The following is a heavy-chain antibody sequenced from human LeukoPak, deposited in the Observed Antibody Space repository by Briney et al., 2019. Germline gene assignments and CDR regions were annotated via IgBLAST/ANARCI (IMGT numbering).Heavy chain of an antibody. CDR3: AKGGGYSGYDETSYFDY. D-gene: IGHD5-12*01. CDR2: ISYDGSNK. CDR1: GFTFSSYA. J-gene: IGHJ4*02. Sequence: GGSLRLSCAASGFTFSSYAMHWVRQAPGKGLEWVAVISYDGSNKYYADSVKGRFTISRDNSKNTLYLQMNSLRAEDTAVYYCAKGGGYSGYDETSYFDYWGQGTLVTVSS. V-gene: IGHV3-30-3*01.